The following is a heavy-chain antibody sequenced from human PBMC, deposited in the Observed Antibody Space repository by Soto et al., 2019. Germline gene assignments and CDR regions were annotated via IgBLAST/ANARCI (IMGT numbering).Heavy chain of an antibody. CDR2: ISNNGGST. J-gene: IGHJ6*03. CDR3: ARVGSYYYYYMDV. Sequence: GGSLRLSCAASGFSFRSYAMHWVRQAPGKGLEYVSAISNNGGSTYYANSVKGRFTISRDNSKNTLYLQMGSLRAEDMAVYYCARVGSYYYYYMDVWGRGTTVTVSS. V-gene: IGHV3-64*01. CDR1: GFSFRSYA.